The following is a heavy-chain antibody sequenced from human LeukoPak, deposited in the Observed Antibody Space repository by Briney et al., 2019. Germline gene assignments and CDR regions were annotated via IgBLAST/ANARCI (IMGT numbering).Heavy chain of an antibody. CDR1: GGSISNYY. J-gene: IGHJ4*02. CDR2: VYTTGTT. V-gene: IGHV4-4*07. D-gene: IGHD3-9*01. Sequence: SETLSLTCTVSGGSISNYYWTWIRQPAGKGLEWIGRVYTTGTTNYNPSLKSRVTMSVDTSENQFSLKLSSVTAADTAVYYCARGRILRYLYWGQGTLVTVSS. CDR3: ARGRILRYLY.